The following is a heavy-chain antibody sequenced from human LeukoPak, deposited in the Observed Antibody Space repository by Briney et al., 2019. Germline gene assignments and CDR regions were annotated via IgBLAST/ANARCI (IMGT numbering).Heavy chain of an antibody. Sequence: KLGESLKISCTGSGYSFTSYWISWVRQMPGKGLEWMGRIDPSDSYTNYSPSFQGHVTISADKSISTAYLQWSSLKASDTAMYYCARSGWFGELLYGYWGQGTLVTVSS. J-gene: IGHJ4*02. V-gene: IGHV5-10-1*01. CDR1: GYSFTSYW. D-gene: IGHD3-10*01. CDR2: IDPSDSYT. CDR3: ARSGWFGELLYGY.